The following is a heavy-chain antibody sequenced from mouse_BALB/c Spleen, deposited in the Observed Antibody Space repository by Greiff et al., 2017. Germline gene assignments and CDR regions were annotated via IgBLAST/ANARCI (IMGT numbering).Heavy chain of an antibody. Sequence: EVQGVESGGGLVKPGGSLKLSCAASGFTFSSYTMSWVRQTPGKRLEWVATISSGGGSTYYPDTVKGRFTISRDNAKNTLYMQMSSLKSEDTAMYYCARHEGYYYGSSPYYFDYWGQGTTLTVSS. D-gene: IGHD1-1*01. J-gene: IGHJ2*01. CDR1: GFTFSSYT. V-gene: IGHV5-12-1*01. CDR2: ISSGGGST. CDR3: ARHEGYYYGSSPYYFDY.